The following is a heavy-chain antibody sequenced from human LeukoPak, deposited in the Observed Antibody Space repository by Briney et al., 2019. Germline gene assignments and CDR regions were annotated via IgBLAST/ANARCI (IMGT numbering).Heavy chain of an antibody. CDR2: IYTSGST. CDR3: ARDLGYSGWYGIGY. CDR1: GGSISSYY. J-gene: IGHJ4*02. Sequence: KSSESLSLTCTVSGGSISSYYWSWIRRPAGKGLEWIGRIYTSGSTNYNPSLKSRVTMSVDTSKNQFSLKLSSVTAADTAVYYCARDLGYSGWYGIGYWGQGTLVTVSS. D-gene: IGHD6-19*01. V-gene: IGHV4-4*07.